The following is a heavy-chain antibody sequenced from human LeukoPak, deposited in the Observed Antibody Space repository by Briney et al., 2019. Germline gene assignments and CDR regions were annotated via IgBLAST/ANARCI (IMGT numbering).Heavy chain of an antibody. J-gene: IGHJ3*02. CDR2: IYSGGST. CDR1: GFTVSSNY. V-gene: IGHV3-66*01. CDR3: ARESTTGTDDAFDI. Sequence: GGSLRLSCAASGFTVSSNYMSWVRQAPGKGLEWASVIYSGGSTYYADSVKGRFTISRDNSKNTLYLQMNSLRAEDTAVYYCARESTTGTDDAFDIWGQGTMVTVSS. D-gene: IGHD1-1*01.